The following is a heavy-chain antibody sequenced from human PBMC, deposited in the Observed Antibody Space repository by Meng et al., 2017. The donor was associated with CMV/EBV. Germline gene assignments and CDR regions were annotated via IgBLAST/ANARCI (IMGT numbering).Heavy chain of an antibody. CDR2: INPSGGST. CDR1: GYTFTSYY. V-gene: IGHV1-46*01. J-gene: IGHJ5*02. Sequence: ASVKVSCKASGYTFTSYYMHWVRQAPGQGLEWMGIINPSGGSTSYAQKFQGRVTMTRDTSTSTVYMELSSLRSEDTAVYYCARDGQGPSPLGQNWFDPWGQGTLVTVSS. CDR3: ARDGQGPSPLGQNWFDP. D-gene: IGHD3/OR15-3a*01.